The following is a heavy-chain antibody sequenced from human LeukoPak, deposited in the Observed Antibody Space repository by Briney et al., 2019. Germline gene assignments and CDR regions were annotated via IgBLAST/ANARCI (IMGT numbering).Heavy chain of an antibody. Sequence: GGSLRLSCAASGFTFSTSQMNWVRQSPAKGLEWISYMSGSGRAIYYADSVKGRFTISRDNAKNSLYLQMNSLRAEDTAVYYCARSRATVTTHFDYWGQGTLVTVSS. CDR1: GFTFSTSQ. J-gene: IGHJ4*02. D-gene: IGHD4-17*01. CDR2: MSGSGRAI. CDR3: ARSRATVTTHFDY. V-gene: IGHV3-48*03.